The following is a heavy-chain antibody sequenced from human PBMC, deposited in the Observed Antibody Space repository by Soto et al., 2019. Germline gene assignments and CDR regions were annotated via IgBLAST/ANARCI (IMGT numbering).Heavy chain of an antibody. J-gene: IGHJ4*02. Sequence: VQLLESGGGLVQPGGILRLSCAASGFIFSNYDMSWVRQAPGKGLEWVSTITGSGGRAYYADSVKGRFTISRDNSKNTLYLQMNSLGSDDTAVYYCAKRADQIRTFDYWGQGSLVTVSS. D-gene: IGHD3-10*01. CDR2: ITGSGGRA. CDR3: AKRADQIRTFDY. V-gene: IGHV3-23*01. CDR1: GFIFSNYD.